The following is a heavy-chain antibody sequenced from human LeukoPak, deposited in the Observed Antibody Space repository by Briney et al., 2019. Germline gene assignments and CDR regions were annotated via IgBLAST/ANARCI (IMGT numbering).Heavy chain of an antibody. D-gene: IGHD3-3*01. J-gene: IGHJ6*03. CDR2: ISSIGGST. Sequence: GGSLRLSCAASQFAFSSYAMSWVRQAPGKGLEWVSGISSIGGSTVYADSVKGRFTISRDNSKNTLYLQMNSLRAEDTAVYYCAKGGNYDFWSGPNYYYYMDVWGKGTTVTVSS. V-gene: IGHV3-23*01. CDR3: AKGGNYDFWSGPNYYYYMDV. CDR1: QFAFSSYA.